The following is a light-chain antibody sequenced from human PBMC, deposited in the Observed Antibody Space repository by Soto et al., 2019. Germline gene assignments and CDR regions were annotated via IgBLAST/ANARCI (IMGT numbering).Light chain of an antibody. Sequence: EIVLTQSPGTLSLSPGERATLSCRASQSINFSYLAWYQQKPGQAPRLRIYGASSSATGIPDRFSGSGYGTDFTLTISRLEPEDFAVYYCQQYGSSPLTFGGGTKVEIK. CDR1: QSINFSY. V-gene: IGKV3-20*01. CDR3: QQYGSSPLT. CDR2: GAS. J-gene: IGKJ4*01.